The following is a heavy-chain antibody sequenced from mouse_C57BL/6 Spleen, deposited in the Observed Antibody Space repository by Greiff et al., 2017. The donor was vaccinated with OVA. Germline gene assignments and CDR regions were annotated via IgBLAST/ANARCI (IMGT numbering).Heavy chain of an antibody. D-gene: IGHD2-3*01. Sequence: EVKLVESGGGLVKPGGSLKLSCAASGFTFSDYGMHWVRQAPEKGLEWVAYISSGSSTIYYADTVKGRFTISRDNAKNTLFLQMTSLRSEDTAMYYCARVYDGYLAWFAYWGQGTLVTVSA. CDR3: ARVYDGYLAWFAY. J-gene: IGHJ3*01. V-gene: IGHV5-17*01. CDR2: ISSGSSTI. CDR1: GFTFSDYG.